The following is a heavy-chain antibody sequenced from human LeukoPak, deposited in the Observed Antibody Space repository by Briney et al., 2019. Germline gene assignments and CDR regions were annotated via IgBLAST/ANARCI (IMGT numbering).Heavy chain of an antibody. CDR1: GYTFTSYY. Sequence: ASVKVSCKASGYTFTSYYMHWARQAPGQGLEWMGIINPSGGSTSYAQKFQGRVTMTRDTSTSTVYMELSSLRSEDTAVYYCAGGSSGWYSVAYWGQGTLVTVSS. CDR3: AGGSSGWYSVAY. CDR2: INPSGGST. V-gene: IGHV1-46*01. D-gene: IGHD6-19*01. J-gene: IGHJ4*02.